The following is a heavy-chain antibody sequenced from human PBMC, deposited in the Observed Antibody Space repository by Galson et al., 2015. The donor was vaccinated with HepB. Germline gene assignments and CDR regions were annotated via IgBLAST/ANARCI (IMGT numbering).Heavy chain of an antibody. V-gene: IGHV3-30*04. CDR1: GFTFSSYA. CDR2: ISYDGSNK. CDR3: AKNPERGYSYGYGDY. J-gene: IGHJ4*02. D-gene: IGHD5-18*01. Sequence: SLRLSCAASGFTFSSYAMHWVRQAPGKGLEWVAVISYDGSNKYYADSVKGRFTVSRDNSKNTLYLQMNSLRAEDTAVYYCAKNPERGYSYGYGDYWGQGTLVTVSS.